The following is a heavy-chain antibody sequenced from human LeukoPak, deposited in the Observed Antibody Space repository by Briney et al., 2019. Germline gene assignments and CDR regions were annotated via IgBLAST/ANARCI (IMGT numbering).Heavy chain of an antibody. CDR1: GFTLSTYT. CDR3: ARSGIKMVRGVIIKSPYHMDV. CDR2: ISSSSNYI. V-gene: IGHV3-21*01. Sequence: GGSLRLSCAASGFTLSTYTMNWVRQAPGKGLEWVSSISSSSNYIYYADSVKGRFTISRDDATNSLSLQMNSLRAEDTAVYYCARSGIKMVRGVIIKSPYHMDVWGKGTTVTVSS. D-gene: IGHD3-10*01. J-gene: IGHJ6*03.